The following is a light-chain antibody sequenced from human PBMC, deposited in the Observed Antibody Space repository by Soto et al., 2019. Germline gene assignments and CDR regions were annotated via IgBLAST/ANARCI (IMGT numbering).Light chain of an antibody. J-gene: IGKJ3*01. CDR3: QQYNNV. V-gene: IGKV3-15*01. Sequence: EIVMTQSPATLSVSPGARATLSCRAGRSVSSNLAWYQQKLGQATRLLIYGASTMATGLPARSSCSGSGTEFTLRSSSLQSEDFAVYYCQQYNNVFGGGTKVDIK. CDR2: GAS. CDR1: RSVSSN.